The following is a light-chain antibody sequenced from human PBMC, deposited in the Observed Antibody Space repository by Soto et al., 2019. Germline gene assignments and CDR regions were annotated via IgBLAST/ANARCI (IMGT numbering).Light chain of an antibody. CDR1: SSDVGGYNY. V-gene: IGLV2-14*01. CDR2: VVS. Sequence: TLTQPASVSGSPGQSITISCTGISSDVGGYNYVSWYQQHPGKAPKLMIYVVSNRPSGVSNRFSGSKSGNTASLTISGLQAEDEADYYCSSYTSSGTLVVFGTGTKVTVL. CDR3: SSYTSSGTLVV. J-gene: IGLJ1*01.